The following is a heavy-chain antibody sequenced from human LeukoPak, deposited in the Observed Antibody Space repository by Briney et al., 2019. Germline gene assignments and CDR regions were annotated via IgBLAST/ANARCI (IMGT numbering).Heavy chain of an antibody. J-gene: IGHJ4*02. V-gene: IGHV4-61*02. CDR1: GGSISSGSYY. D-gene: IGHD3-16*02. CDR3: ARAEVYVWGSYRNYYFDY. Sequence: SETLSLTCTVSGGSISSGSYYWSWIRQPAGKGLEWIGRIYTSGSTNYNPSLKSRVTISVDTSKNQFSLKLSSVTAADTAVYYCARAEVYVWGSYRNYYFDYWGQGTLVTVSS. CDR2: IYTSGST.